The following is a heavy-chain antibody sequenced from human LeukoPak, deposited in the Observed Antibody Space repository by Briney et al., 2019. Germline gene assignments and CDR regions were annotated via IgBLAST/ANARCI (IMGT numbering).Heavy chain of an antibody. V-gene: IGHV3-53*01. D-gene: IGHD2-21*01. J-gene: IGHJ3*02. CDR3: ARYCGGDCFSGVDAFDI. CDR2: IYYGTNT. CDR1: GFTVRNNY. Sequence: GGSLRLSCAASGFTVRNNYMTWVRQAPGKGLEWVSIIYYGTNTFYADSVRGRFTISRDSSKNTVYLQMNNLRAEDTAVYYCARYCGGDCFSGVDAFDIWGQGTMVTVSS.